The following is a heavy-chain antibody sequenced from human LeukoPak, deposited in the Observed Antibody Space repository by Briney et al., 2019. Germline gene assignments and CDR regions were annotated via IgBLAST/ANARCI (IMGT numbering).Heavy chain of an antibody. CDR3: ATDRLTGYSSSWYVYA. V-gene: IGHV1-18*01. D-gene: IGHD6-13*01. J-gene: IGHJ5*02. Sequence: ASVKVSCKASGYTFTSYGISWVRQAPGQGLEWMGWISAYNGNTNYAQKLQGRVTMTTDTSTSTAYMELRSLRSDDTAVYYCATDRLTGYSSSWYVYAWGQGTLVTVSS. CDR1: GYTFTSYG. CDR2: ISAYNGNT.